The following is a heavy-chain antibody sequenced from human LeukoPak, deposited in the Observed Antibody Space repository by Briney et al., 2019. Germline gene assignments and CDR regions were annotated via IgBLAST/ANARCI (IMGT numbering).Heavy chain of an antibody. Sequence: SETLSLTCTVSGGSISSYYWSWIRQPPGKGLEWIGYIYYSGSTNYNPSLKSRVTISVDTSKNQFSLRLNSVTAADTAVYYCARLSSGSSSWYDIDYWGQGTLVTVSS. J-gene: IGHJ4*02. D-gene: IGHD6-13*01. V-gene: IGHV4-59*08. CDR2: IYYSGST. CDR3: ARLSSGSSSWYDIDY. CDR1: GGSISSYY.